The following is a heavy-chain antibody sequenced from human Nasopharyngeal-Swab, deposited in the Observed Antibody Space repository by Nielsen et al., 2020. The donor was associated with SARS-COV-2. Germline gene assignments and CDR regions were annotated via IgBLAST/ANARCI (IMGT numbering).Heavy chain of an antibody. Sequence: SVKVSCKASGYTFTSYDISWVRQAPGQGLEWMGGIIPIFGTANYAQKFQGRVTITADESTSTAYMELSSLRSEDTAVYYCARGWSQNENWFDPWGQGTLVTVSS. CDR1: GYTFTSYD. J-gene: IGHJ5*02. D-gene: IGHD6-19*01. V-gene: IGHV1-69*13. CDR3: ARGWSQNENWFDP. CDR2: IIPIFGTA.